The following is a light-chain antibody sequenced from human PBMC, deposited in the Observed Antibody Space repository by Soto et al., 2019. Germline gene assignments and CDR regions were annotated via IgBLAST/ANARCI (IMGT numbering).Light chain of an antibody. Sequence: QSVLTQPPSASGTPGQRVTISCSGSSSNIGSNYVYWYQQLPGTAPKLLIYSNNQRPSGVPDRFSGSKSGTSASLAISGLRSEDEADYYCAAWDDSLSVHYVFGTGTKVTV. CDR1: SSNIGSNY. CDR2: SNN. CDR3: AAWDDSLSVHYV. J-gene: IGLJ1*01. V-gene: IGLV1-47*02.